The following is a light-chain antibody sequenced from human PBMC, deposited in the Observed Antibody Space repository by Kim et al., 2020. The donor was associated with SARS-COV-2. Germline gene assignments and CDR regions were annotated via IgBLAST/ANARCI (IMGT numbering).Light chain of an antibody. CDR2: EKN. V-gene: IGLV3-19*01. Sequence: SSELTQDPAVSVALGQPVTITCQGDSLRSYYASWYQQKPGQAPLLVLYEKNNRPSGIPDRFSGSSSGNTASLTITGAQAEDEADYYCNSRESGVNHVVFG. CDR1: SLRSYY. J-gene: IGLJ3*02. CDR3: NSRESGVNHVV.